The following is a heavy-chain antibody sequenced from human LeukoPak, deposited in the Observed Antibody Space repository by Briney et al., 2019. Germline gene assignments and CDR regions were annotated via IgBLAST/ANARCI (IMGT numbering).Heavy chain of an antibody. V-gene: IGHV3-30-3*01. D-gene: IGHD6-6*01. CDR1: GFTFSSYA. CDR2: ISYDGSNK. CDR3: ARDMGGSSGIMFDY. J-gene: IGHJ4*02. Sequence: GGSLRLSCAASGFTFSSYAMHWVRQAPGKGLEWVAVISYDGSNKYYADSVKGRFTISRDNSKNTLYLQMNSLRAEDTAVYYCARDMGGSSGIMFDYWGQGTLVTVSS.